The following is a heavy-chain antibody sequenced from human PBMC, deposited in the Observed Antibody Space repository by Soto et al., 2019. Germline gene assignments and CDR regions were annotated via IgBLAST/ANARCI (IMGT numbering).Heavy chain of an antibody. J-gene: IGHJ5*02. CDR1: GYSFTSYG. Sequence: LGESMKISWKGAGYSFTSYGISWVRQMPGKGLEWMGRIDPSDSYTNYSPSFQGHVTISADKSISTAYLQWSSLKASDTAMYYCARQWRHCTNGVRYSLNWSAPRRQGTLVTVSS. D-gene: IGHD2-8*01. V-gene: IGHV5-10-1*01. CDR3: ARQWRHCTNGVRYSLNWSAP. CDR2: IDPSDSYT.